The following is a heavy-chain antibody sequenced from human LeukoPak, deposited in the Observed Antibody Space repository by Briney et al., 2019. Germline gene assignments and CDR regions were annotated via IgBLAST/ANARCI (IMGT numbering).Heavy chain of an antibody. D-gene: IGHD5-12*01. V-gene: IGHV3-9*01. CDR1: GFTFDDYA. CDR2: ISWNSGSI. Sequence: PGGSLRLSCAASGFTFDDYAMHWVRHAPGKGLEWVSGISWNSGSIGYADSVKGRFTISRDNAKNSLYLQMNSLRAEDTALYYCAKGYSGYDSFYYFDYWGQGTLVTVSS. CDR3: AKGYSGYDSFYYFDY. J-gene: IGHJ4*02.